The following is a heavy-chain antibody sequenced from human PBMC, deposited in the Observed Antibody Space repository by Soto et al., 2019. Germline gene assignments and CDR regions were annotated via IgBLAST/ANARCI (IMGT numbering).Heavy chain of an antibody. D-gene: IGHD3-10*01. CDR2: ISGSGGST. V-gene: IGHV3-23*01. CDR1: GFTFSSYA. Sequence: GGSLRLSCAASGFTFSSYAMSWVRQAPGKGLEWVSAISGSGGSTYYADSVKGRFTISRDNSKNTLYLQMNSLRAEDTAVYYCAKDSYPVLLWFGESPPKLNWFDPWGQGTLVTVSS. CDR3: AKDSYPVLLWFGESPPKLNWFDP. J-gene: IGHJ5*02.